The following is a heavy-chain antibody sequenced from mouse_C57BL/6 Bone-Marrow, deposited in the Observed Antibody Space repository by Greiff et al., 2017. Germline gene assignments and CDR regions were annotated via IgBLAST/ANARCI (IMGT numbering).Heavy chain of an antibody. CDR3: SRWRDGYYGYYFDY. CDR1: GYSITSDY. CDR2: ISHSGSS. J-gene: IGHJ2*01. D-gene: IGHD2-3*01. V-gene: IGHV3-8*01. Sequence: EVKLVESGPGLAKPSPTLSLTCSVTGYSITSDYWNWIRKFPGHKLEYMGYISHSGSSYYNPSLISRISITRDTSKNQYYLQLNSVTTEDTATYYCSRWRDGYYGYYFDYWGQGTTLTVS.